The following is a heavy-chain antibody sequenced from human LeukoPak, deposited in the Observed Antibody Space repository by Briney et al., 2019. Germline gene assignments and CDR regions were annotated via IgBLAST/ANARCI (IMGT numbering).Heavy chain of an antibody. Sequence: ASVKVSCKASGYTFTGYYMHWVRQAPGQGLEWMGWINPNSGGTNYAQKLQGRVTMTTDTSTSTAYMELRSLRSDDTAVYYCARDLSINTYSSGWYFDYWGQGTLVTVSS. J-gene: IGHJ4*02. CDR3: ARDLSINTYSSGWYFDY. CDR2: INPNSGGT. D-gene: IGHD6-19*01. V-gene: IGHV1-2*02. CDR1: GYTFTGYY.